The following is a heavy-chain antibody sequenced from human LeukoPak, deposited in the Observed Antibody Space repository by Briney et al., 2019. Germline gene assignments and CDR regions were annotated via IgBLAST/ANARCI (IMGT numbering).Heavy chain of an antibody. J-gene: IGHJ4*02. Sequence: PSETLSHTCTVSGGSISSYYWSWIRQPPGKGLEWIGYIYYSGSTNYNPSLKSRVTISVDTSKNQFSLKLSSVTAADTAVYYCARVGDSRPKYYFDYCGQGTLVTVSS. D-gene: IGHD3-16*01. CDR2: IYYSGST. CDR1: GGSISSYY. V-gene: IGHV4-59*01. CDR3: ARVGDSRPKYYFDY.